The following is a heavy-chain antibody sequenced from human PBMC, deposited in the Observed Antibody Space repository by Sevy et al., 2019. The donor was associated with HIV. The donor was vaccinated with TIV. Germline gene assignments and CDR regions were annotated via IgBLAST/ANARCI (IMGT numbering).Heavy chain of an antibody. Sequence: GGSLRLSCAASGFTFSDSWMTWVRQGPGKGLEWVANINQAGSDNYYVDSVRGRFTMSRDNAKNSLYLQMNSLRVEDTALYYCAGGGFLSRYWGQGSLVTVSS. J-gene: IGHJ4*02. V-gene: IGHV3-7*01. D-gene: IGHD2-15*01. CDR3: AGGGFLSRY. CDR1: GFTFSDSW. CDR2: INQAGSDN.